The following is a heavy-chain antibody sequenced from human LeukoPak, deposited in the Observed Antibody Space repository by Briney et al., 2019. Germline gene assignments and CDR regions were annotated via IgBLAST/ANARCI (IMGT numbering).Heavy chain of an antibody. CDR1: GFTFSTSW. CDR3: TAIRPDY. J-gene: IGHJ4*02. CDR2: IKSDVRST. Sequence: GGSLRLSCAASGFTFSTSWMHWGRQAPGKGLVWVARIKSDVRSTDYADSVKGRFTISRDDANNILYLQMNSLRAEDTAVYYCTAIRPDYWGQGTVVTVSS. V-gene: IGHV3-74*01. D-gene: IGHD2-21*02.